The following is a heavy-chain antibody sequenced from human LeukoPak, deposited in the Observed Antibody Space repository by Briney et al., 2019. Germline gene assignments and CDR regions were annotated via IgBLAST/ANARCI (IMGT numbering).Heavy chain of an antibody. J-gene: IGHJ4*02. D-gene: IGHD2-15*01. CDR3: ARGRQIRPLLGYCSGGSCYLDY. V-gene: IGHV4-59*12. CDR1: GGSITSYY. CDR2: IYDSGSA. Sequence: SETLSLTCTVSGGSITSYYWSWIRQPPGKGLEWIGYIYDSGSAYSGTTRHNPSLKSRVTISVDTSKNQFSLKLSSVTAADTAVYYCARGRQIRPLLGYCSGGSCYLDYWGQGTLVTVSS.